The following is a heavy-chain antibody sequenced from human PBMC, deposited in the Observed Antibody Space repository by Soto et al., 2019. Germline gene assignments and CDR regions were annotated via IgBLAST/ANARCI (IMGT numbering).Heavy chain of an antibody. J-gene: IGHJ6*02. D-gene: IGHD1-1*01. Sequence: SVKVSCKASGGTFSSYAISWVRQAPGQGLEWMGGIIPIFGTANYAQKFQGRVTITADKSTSTAYMELSSLRSEDTAVYYCARVPGTTGTTGFYYGMDVWGQGTTVTVSS. V-gene: IGHV1-69*06. CDR1: GGTFSSYA. CDR2: IIPIFGTA. CDR3: ARVPGTTGTTGFYYGMDV.